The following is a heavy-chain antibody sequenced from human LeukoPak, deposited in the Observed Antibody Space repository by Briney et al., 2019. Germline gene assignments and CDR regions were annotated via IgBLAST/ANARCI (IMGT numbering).Heavy chain of an antibody. V-gene: IGHV3-21*01. CDR2: ISSSSSYI. J-gene: IGHJ4*02. D-gene: IGHD4-17*01. CDR3: ARSTVTTGLVDY. Sequence: GGSLRLSCAASGFTFSSYSMNWVRQAPGKGLEWVSSISSSSSYIYYADPVKGRFTISRDNAKNSLYLQMNSLRAEDTAVYYCARSTVTTGLVDYWGQGTLVTVSS. CDR1: GFTFSSYS.